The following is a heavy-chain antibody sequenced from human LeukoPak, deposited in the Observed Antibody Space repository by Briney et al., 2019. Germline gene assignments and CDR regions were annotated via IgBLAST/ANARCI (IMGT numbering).Heavy chain of an antibody. J-gene: IGHJ4*02. D-gene: IGHD6-13*01. CDR3: ARDEGYSSSWYVY. V-gene: IGHV1-2*02. Sequence: ASVKVSCKASGYTFTSYDINWVRQAPGQGLEWMGWINPNSGGTNYAQKLQGRVTMTRDTSISTAYMELSRLRFDDTAVYYCARDEGYSSSWYVYWGQGTLVTVSS. CDR2: INPNSGGT. CDR1: GYTFTSYD.